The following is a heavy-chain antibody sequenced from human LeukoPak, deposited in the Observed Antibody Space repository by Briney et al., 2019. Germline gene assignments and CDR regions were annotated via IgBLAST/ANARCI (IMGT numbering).Heavy chain of an antibody. V-gene: IGHV3-49*04. D-gene: IGHD6-19*01. CDR1: GFTFSSYA. CDR2: IRSRAYGGTT. J-gene: IGHJ4*02. CDR3: TRRGGWYSDC. Sequence: GGSLRLSCSASGFTFSSYAMHWVRQAPGKGLEWVGFIRSRAYGGTTDFAASVQGRFTISRDDSKSIAYLQMNSLKIEDTAVYYCTRRGGWYSDCWGQGTLVTVSS.